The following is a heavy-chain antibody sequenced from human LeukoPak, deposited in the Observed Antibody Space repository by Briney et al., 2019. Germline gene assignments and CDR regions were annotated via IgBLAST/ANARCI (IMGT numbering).Heavy chain of an antibody. CDR1: GGSFSGYY. CDR3: ASFHAIHTEFDY. V-gene: IGHV4-34*01. Sequence: SETPSLTCAVYGGSFSGYYWSWIRQPPGKGLEWIGEINHSGSTNYNPSLKSRVTISVDTSKNQFSLKLSSVTAADTAVYYCASFHAIHTEFDYWGQGTLVTVSS. CDR2: INHSGST. J-gene: IGHJ4*02. D-gene: IGHD2-8*01.